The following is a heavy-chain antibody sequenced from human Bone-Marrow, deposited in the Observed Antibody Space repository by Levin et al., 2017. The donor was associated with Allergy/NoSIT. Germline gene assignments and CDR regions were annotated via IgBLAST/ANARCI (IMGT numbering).Heavy chain of an antibody. Sequence: SETLSLTCTVSGDSIDTGGYHWTWIRQYPGKGLEWIGYIYYTGTTHYNPSLKSRLTISLDTSKNQFSLKLTSVTAADTAVYYCARGLGNGDYGLGPTAWGQGSLVIVSS. CDR3: ARGLGNGDYGLGPTA. D-gene: IGHD4-17*01. CDR2: IYYTGTT. J-gene: IGHJ5*02. CDR1: GDSIDTGGYH. V-gene: IGHV4-31*03.